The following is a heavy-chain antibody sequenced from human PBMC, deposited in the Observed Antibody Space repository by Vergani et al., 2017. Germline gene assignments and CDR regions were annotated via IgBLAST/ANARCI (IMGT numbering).Heavy chain of an antibody. CDR2: IIPIFGTA. CDR1: GGTFSSYA. Sequence: QVQLVQSGAEVKKPGSSVKVSCKASGGTFSSYAISWVRQAPGQGLEWMGGIIPIFGTANYAQKFQGRVTITADESTSTAYMELSSLRSEDTAVYYCAGGAPYSYGPPGYYGMDVWGQGTTVTVSS. D-gene: IGHD5-18*01. V-gene: IGHV1-69*12. CDR3: AGGAPYSYGPPGYYGMDV. J-gene: IGHJ6*02.